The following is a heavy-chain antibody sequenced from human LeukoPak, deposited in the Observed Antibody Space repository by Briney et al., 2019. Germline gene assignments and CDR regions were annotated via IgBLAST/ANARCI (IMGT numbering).Heavy chain of an antibody. CDR2: IKQGETEK. J-gene: IGHJ3*02. Sequence: PGESLRLSCTASGFTFSNFWMGWVRQAPGKGLEWVANIKQGETEKFYLGSVKGRFTISRDNAKNSLYLQMNSLRAEDTAVYYCARGGYYYGQYFGLTDAFDIWGQGTMVTVSS. V-gene: IGHV3-7*03. CDR3: ARGGYYYGQYFGLTDAFDI. CDR1: GFTFSNFW. D-gene: IGHD3-22*01.